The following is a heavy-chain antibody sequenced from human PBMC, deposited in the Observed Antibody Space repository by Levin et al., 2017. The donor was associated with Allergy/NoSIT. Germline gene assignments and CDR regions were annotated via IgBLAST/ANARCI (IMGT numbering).Heavy chain of an antibody. CDR3: ARGPSDDS. CDR1: GFTFSDSS. CDR2: ISTTGSYI. D-gene: IGHD3-10*01. Sequence: LSLTCAASGFTFSDSSMNWVRQAPGKGLEWVSSISTTGSYIYYADSVRGRFTISRDNAKNSVYLQMNSLRAEDTAVYFCARGPSDDSWGQGTLVTVSS. V-gene: IGHV3-21*01. J-gene: IGHJ4*02.